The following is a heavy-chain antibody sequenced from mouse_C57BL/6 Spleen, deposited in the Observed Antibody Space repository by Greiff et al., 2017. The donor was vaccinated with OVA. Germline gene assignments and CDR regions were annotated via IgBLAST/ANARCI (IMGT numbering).Heavy chain of an antibody. V-gene: IGHV1-52*01. J-gene: IGHJ2*01. CDR2: IDPSDSET. CDR1: GYTFTSYW. CDR3: ARKHYGSSYEDY. Sequence: QVQLKQSGAELVRPGSSVKLSCKASGYTFTSYWMHWVKQRPIQGLEWIGNIDPSDSETHYNQKFKDKATLTVDKSSSTAYMQLSSLTSEDSAVYYCARKHYGSSYEDYWGQGTTLTVSS. D-gene: IGHD1-1*01.